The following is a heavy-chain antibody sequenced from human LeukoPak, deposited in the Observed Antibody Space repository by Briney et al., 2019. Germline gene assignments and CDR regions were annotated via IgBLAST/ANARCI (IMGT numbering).Heavy chain of an antibody. CDR3: ARDNSVRDEAWWFNP. V-gene: IGHV1-18*01. J-gene: IGHJ5*02. CDR2: IGAYNGNT. CDR1: GYTFTSYG. D-gene: IGHD5-24*01. Sequence: ASVTVSCKASGYTFTSYGISWVRQAPGQGLEWMGWIGAYNGNTNYAQKLQGRVTMTTDTSTSTAYMELRSLRSDDTAVYYCARDNSVRDEAWWFNPWGQGTLVTVSS.